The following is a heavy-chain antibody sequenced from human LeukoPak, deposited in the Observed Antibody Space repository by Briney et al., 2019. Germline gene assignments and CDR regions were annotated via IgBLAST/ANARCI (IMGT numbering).Heavy chain of an antibody. V-gene: IGHV5-51*01. CDR2: IYSGDSDT. D-gene: IGHD3-10*01. J-gene: IGHJ4*02. CDR3: ARRGAGFGELMDFDD. Sequence: GESLKISCTGSGYSFTSYWIGWVRQVPGKGLGWIGIIYSGDSDTRYSPSFQGQVTISPDKSISTAYLQWSSLKAPDTAMYYCARRGAGFGELMDFDDWGQGTLVTVSS. CDR1: GYSFTSYW.